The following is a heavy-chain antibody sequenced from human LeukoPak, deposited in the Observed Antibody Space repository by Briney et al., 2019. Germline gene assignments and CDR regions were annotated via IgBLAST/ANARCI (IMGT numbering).Heavy chain of an antibody. CDR2: IIPIFGTA. J-gene: IGHJ4*02. CDR3: ARNPPLDYYDSSGYLGYFDY. D-gene: IGHD3-22*01. CDR1: GGTFSSYA. Sequence: GASVKVSCKASGGTFSSYAISWVRQAPGQGLEWMGRIIPIFGTANYAQKFQGRVTITADESTSTAYMELSSLRSEDTAVYYCARNPPLDYYDSSGYLGYFDYWGQGTLVTVPS. V-gene: IGHV1-69*13.